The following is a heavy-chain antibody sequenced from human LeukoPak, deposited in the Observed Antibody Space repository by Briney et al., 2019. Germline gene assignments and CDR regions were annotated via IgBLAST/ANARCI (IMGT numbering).Heavy chain of an antibody. J-gene: IGHJ6*02. CDR3: ARVAPSSTYYDFWSGYYPQYYYYYGMDV. V-gene: IGHV4-59*12. CDR1: GGSINSYY. CDR2: IYYSGST. D-gene: IGHD3-3*01. Sequence: PAETLSLTCSVSGGSINSYYWSWIRQHPGKGLEWIGYIYYSGSTYYNPSLKSRVTISVDTSKNQFSLKLSSVTAADTAVYYCARVAPSSTYYDFWSGYYPQYYYYYGMDVWGQGTTVTVSS.